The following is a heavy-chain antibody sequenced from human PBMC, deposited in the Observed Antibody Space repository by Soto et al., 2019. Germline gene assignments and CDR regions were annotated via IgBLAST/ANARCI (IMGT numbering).Heavy chain of an antibody. CDR1: GFTFSNYG. V-gene: IGHV3-33*03. CDR2: ILNDGTNK. CDR3: AKDMAAAAHQGDAFDI. D-gene: IGHD6-13*01. Sequence: QVQLVESGGGVVQPGRSLRLSCAASGFTFSNYGMHWVRQAPGKGVEWVAVILNDGTNKYYVDSVRGRFTISRDDSKNTLYLEMNSLRAEDTGVYYCAKDMAAAAHQGDAFDIWGLGTMVSVSA. J-gene: IGHJ3*02.